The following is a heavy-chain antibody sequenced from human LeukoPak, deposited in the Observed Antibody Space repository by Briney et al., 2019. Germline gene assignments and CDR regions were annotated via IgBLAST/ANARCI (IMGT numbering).Heavy chain of an antibody. CDR1: GFTFSSYA. CDR2: ISYDGSNK. J-gene: IGHJ4*02. V-gene: IGHV3-30-3*01. CDR3: ASDLRGDYTSIDY. D-gene: IGHD4-17*01. Sequence: PGGSLRLSCAASGFTFSSYAMHWVRQAPGKGLEWVAVISYDGSNKYYADSVKGRFTISRDNSKNTLYLQMNSLRAEDTAVYYCASDLRGDYTSIDYWGQGTLVTVSS.